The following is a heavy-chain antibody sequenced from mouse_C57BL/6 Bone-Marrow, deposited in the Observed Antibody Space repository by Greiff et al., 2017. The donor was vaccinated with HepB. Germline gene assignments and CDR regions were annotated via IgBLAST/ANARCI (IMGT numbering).Heavy chain of an antibody. Sequence: VQLQQSGAELAKPGASVKLSCKASGYTFTSYWMHWVKRRPGQGLEWIGYINPSSGYTKYNQKFKDKATLTADKSSSTAYMQLSSLTYEDSAVYYCALYGNYVSYAMDYWGQGTSVTVSS. CDR3: ALYGNYVSYAMDY. D-gene: IGHD2-1*01. J-gene: IGHJ4*01. CDR2: INPSSGYT. CDR1: GYTFTSYW. V-gene: IGHV1-7*01.